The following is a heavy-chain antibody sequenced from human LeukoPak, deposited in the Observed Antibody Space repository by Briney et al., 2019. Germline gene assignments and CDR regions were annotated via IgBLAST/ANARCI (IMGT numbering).Heavy chain of an antibody. D-gene: IGHD6-19*01. Sequence: ASVKVSCKASGYTFTSYGISWVRQAPGQGLEWMGWISAYNGNTNYAQKLQGRVTMTTDTSTSTAYMELRSLRSDDTAVYYCARSWIAVENYYYGMDVWGQGTTVTVSS. CDR3: ARSWIAVENYYYGMDV. CDR1: GYTFTSYG. CDR2: ISAYNGNT. V-gene: IGHV1-18*01. J-gene: IGHJ6*02.